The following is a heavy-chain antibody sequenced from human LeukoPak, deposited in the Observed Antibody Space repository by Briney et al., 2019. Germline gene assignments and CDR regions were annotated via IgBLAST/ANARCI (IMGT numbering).Heavy chain of an antibody. Sequence: PGGSLRLSCAASGFTFSSYWMSWVRRAPGKGLEWVANIKQDGSEKYYVDSVKGRFTISRDNAKNSLYLQMNSLRAEDTAVYYCAREGQQLVAYFDYWGQGTLVTVSS. D-gene: IGHD6-13*01. CDR3: AREGQQLVAYFDY. V-gene: IGHV3-7*01. CDR2: IKQDGSEK. J-gene: IGHJ4*02. CDR1: GFTFSSYW.